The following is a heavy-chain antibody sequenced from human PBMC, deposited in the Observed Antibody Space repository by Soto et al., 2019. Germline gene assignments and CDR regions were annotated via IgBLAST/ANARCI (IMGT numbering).Heavy chain of an antibody. V-gene: IGHV4-61*01. CDR2: IYYSGST. CDR1: GGSVSSGSYY. Sequence: QVQLQESGPGLVKPSETLSLTCTVSGGSVSSGSYYWSWIRQPPGKGLEWIGYIYYSGSTNYNPSLMSRVTISVATSKYQFSLKLSSVTAADTAVYFCARGSGAYCSGGSCYSLGYWGQGTLVTVSS. D-gene: IGHD2-15*01. CDR3: ARGSGAYCSGGSCYSLGY. J-gene: IGHJ4*02.